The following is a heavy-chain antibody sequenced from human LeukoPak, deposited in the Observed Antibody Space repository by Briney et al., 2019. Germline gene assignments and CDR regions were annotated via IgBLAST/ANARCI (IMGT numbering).Heavy chain of an antibody. CDR3: TTDAYYYDSSGYFIQYYYYYMDV. CDR1: GFTFSNAW. V-gene: IGHV3-15*01. Sequence: GGSLRXSCAASGFTFSNAWMSWVRQAPGKGLEWVGRIKSKTDGGTTDYAAPVKGRFTISRDDSKNTLYLQMNSLKTEDTAVYYCTTDAYYYDSSGYFIQYYYYYMDVWGKGTTVTISS. D-gene: IGHD3-22*01. J-gene: IGHJ6*03. CDR2: IKSKTDGGTT.